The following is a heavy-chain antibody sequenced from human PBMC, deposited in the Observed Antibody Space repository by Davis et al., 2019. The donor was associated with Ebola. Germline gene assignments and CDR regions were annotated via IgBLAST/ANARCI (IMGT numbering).Heavy chain of an antibody. Sequence: GSLRPSCAVYVGSFRDYYWSWVRQSQGKGLEWIGEINYSGVTNYSPSLKSRVTISVDTSKNQFSLKLSSVTAADTAVYYCARAASLTIFGVVGNWFDPWGQGTLVTVSS. V-gene: IGHV4-34*01. CDR3: ARAASLTIFGVVGNWFDP. J-gene: IGHJ5*02. CDR1: VGSFRDYY. D-gene: IGHD3-3*01. CDR2: INYSGVT.